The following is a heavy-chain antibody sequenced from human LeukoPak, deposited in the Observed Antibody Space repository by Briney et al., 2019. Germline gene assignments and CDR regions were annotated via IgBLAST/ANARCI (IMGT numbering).Heavy chain of an antibody. Sequence: GGSLRLSCAASGFTFSSYCMNWVRQAPGKGLEWVSSVTSSSTYIHYADSVKGRFTISRDNAKNSLYLQMNSLRAEDTAVYYCAREGAFGDRDYWGQGTLVTVSS. CDR3: AREGAFGDRDY. CDR1: GFTFSSYC. D-gene: IGHD4-17*01. CDR2: VTSSSTYI. V-gene: IGHV3-21*01. J-gene: IGHJ4*02.